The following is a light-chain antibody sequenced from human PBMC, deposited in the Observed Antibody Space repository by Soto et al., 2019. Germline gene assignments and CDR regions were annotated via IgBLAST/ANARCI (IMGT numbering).Light chain of an antibody. J-gene: IGLJ2*01. CDR3: RSYTSSRSGV. Sequence: QSALTQPASVSGSPGQSITISCTGTSSDVGGYNYVSWYQQHPGKAPKLMIYDVSNRPSGVSNRFSGSKSGNTASLTISGLRVGDGADYSCRSYTSSRSGVFGGGTKLPVL. CDR2: DVS. V-gene: IGLV2-14*01. CDR1: SSDVGGYNY.